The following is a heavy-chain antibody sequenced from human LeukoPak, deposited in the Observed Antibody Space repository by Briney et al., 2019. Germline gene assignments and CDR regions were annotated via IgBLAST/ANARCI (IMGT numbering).Heavy chain of an antibody. V-gene: IGHV4-61*08. J-gene: IGHJ4*02. CDR1: GGSISSGGYY. D-gene: IGHD6-13*01. CDR3: ARGFQQLASL. CDR2: IYYSGST. Sequence: SETLSLTCTVSGGSISSGGYYWSWIRQHPGKGLEWIGYIYYSGSTYYNPSLKSRVTISVDTSRNQFSLRLSSVTAADTAVYYCARGFQQLASLWGQGTLVTVSS.